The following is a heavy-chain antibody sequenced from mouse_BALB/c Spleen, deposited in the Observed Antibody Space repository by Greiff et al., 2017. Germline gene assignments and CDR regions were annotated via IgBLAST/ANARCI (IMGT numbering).Heavy chain of an antibody. J-gene: IGHJ3*01. CDR3: ASLDSSGSFAY. CDR1: GYSITSDYA. CDR2: ISYSGST. V-gene: IGHV3-2*02. D-gene: IGHD3-2*01. Sequence: EVMLVESGPGLVKPSQSLSLTCTVTGYSITSDYAWNWIRQFPGNKLEWMGYISYSGSTSYNPSLKSRISITRDTSKNQFFLQLNSVTTEDTATYYCASLDSSGSFAYWGQGTLVTVSA.